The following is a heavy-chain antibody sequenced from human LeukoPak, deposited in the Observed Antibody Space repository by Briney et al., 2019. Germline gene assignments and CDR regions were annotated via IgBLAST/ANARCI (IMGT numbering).Heavy chain of an antibody. V-gene: IGHV3-30*04. CDR3: ARDIKWLGRYYYYGLDV. CDR2: ISYDGTNE. J-gene: IGHJ6*02. CDR1: GFSFSSYT. D-gene: IGHD6-19*01. Sequence: GGSLRLSCAGSGFSFSSYTMHWVRHAPGKGLEWVAIISYDGTNEYYADSVKGRFTISRDNSKNTLYLQVNSLRAEDTAVYYCARDIKWLGRYYYYGLDVWGQGTTVTVSS.